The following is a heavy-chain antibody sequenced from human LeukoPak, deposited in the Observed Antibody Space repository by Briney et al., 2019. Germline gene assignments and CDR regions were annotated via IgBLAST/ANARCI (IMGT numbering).Heavy chain of an antibody. J-gene: IGHJ4*02. CDR3: ARHGDSNWYFDY. D-gene: IGHD6-13*01. CDR2: IYPGDSDT. CDR1: GYRFTSHW. Sequence: GESLKISCKGSGYRFTSHWIAWVRPMPGKGLEWMGIIYPGDSDTTYSPSFQGQVTISADKSISTAYLQWSSLKASDTAMYYCARHGDSNWYFDYWGQGTLVTVSS. V-gene: IGHV5-51*01.